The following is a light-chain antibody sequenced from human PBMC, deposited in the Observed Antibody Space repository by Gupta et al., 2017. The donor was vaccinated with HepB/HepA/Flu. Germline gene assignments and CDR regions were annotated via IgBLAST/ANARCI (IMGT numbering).Light chain of an antibody. V-gene: IGKV4-1*01. J-gene: IGKJ4*01. Sequence: DFVMTQSADSLAVSLGGRAAINCKSSQTVLHSSNNKNYLAWYQQKPAQPPKLLISWASTRESGVPDRFSGSGSGTDFTLTISNLHAEDVAVYYCQQYYNTPITFGGGTKVEIK. CDR1: QTVLHSSNNKNY. CDR2: WAS. CDR3: QQYYNTPIT.